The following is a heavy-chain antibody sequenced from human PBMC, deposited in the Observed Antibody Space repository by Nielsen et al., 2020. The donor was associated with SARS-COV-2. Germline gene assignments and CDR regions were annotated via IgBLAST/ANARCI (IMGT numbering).Heavy chain of an antibody. V-gene: IGHV6-1*01. Sequence: SQTLSLTCVISGDSVSSNSVAWNWIRQSQSRGLEWLGRIYYRSKWFYEYAPSVRSRMAIDPDTSKNQFSLKLSSVTAADTAVYYCASPLGEDGYDYWGQGTLVTVSS. CDR3: ASPLGEDGYDY. J-gene: IGHJ4*02. CDR2: IYYRSKWFY. CDR1: GDSVSSNSVA. D-gene: IGHD3-16*01.